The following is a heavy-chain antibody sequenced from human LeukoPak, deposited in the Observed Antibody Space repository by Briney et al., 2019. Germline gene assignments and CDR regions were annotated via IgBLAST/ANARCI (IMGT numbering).Heavy chain of an antibody. V-gene: IGHV1-2*02. J-gene: IGHJ4*02. Sequence: ASVKISCKVSGYTFTDYYMHWVQQAPGKGLEWMGWINPNSGGTNYAQKFQGRVTMTRDTSISTAYMELSRLRSDDTAVYYCARVPYRGYSYGPIDYWGQGTLVTVSS. CDR1: GYTFTDYY. CDR2: INPNSGGT. D-gene: IGHD5-18*01. CDR3: ARVPYRGYSYGPIDY.